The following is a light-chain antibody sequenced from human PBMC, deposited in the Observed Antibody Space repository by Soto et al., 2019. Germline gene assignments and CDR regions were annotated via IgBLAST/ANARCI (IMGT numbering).Light chain of an antibody. CDR1: SSNIGSNT. J-gene: IGLJ2*01. CDR2: SNN. V-gene: IGLV1-44*01. CDR3: AAWDDSLL. Sequence: QSVLTQPPSASGTPGQRVTISCPGSSSNIGSNTVNWYQQLPGTAPKLLIYSNNQRPSGVPDRFSGSKSGTSASLAISGLQSEDEADYYCAAWDDSLLFGGGTKLTVL.